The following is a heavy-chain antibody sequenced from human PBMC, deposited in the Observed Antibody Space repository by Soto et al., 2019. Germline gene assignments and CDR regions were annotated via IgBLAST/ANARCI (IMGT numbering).Heavy chain of an antibody. CDR3: AKDFISDGSGVYGMDV. J-gene: IGHJ6*02. CDR1: GFTFSSYA. V-gene: IGHV3-23*01. CDR2: ISGSGGST. Sequence: EVQLLESGGGLVQPGGSLRLSCAASGFTFSSYAMSWVRQAPGKGLEWVSAISGSGGSTYYADSVKGRFTISRDNSKNALYMQMNSQRAEDTAVYYCAKDFISDGSGVYGMDVWGQGTTVTVSS. D-gene: IGHD3-10*01.